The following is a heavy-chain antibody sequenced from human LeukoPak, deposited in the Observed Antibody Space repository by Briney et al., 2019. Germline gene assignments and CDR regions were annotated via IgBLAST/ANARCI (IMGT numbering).Heavy chain of an antibody. D-gene: IGHD3-22*01. CDR3: ARVYNHYYHSNMVRPPFSNPAVDY. J-gene: IGHJ4*02. CDR2: ISSSSSYI. Sequence: GGSLRLSCAASGFTFSGYSMNWVRQAPGKGLEWVSSISSSSSYIHYADSVKGRFTISRDNAKNSLYLQMNSLRAEDTAVYYCARVYNHYYHSNMVRPPFSNPAVDYWGQGTLVTVSS. CDR1: GFTFSGYS. V-gene: IGHV3-21*01.